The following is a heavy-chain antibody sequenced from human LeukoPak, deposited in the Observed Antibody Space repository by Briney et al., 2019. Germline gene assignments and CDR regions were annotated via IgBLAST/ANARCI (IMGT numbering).Heavy chain of an antibody. CDR3: ATDHVTNFDY. CDR2: FDPEDGET. Sequence: ASLKVSCKASGYTFTSYDINWVRQAPGKGLEWMGGFDPEDGETIYAQKFQGRVTMTEDTSTDTAYMELSSLRSEDTAVYYCATDHVTNFDYWGQGTLVTVSS. D-gene: IGHD4-17*01. CDR1: GYTFTSYD. J-gene: IGHJ4*02. V-gene: IGHV1-24*01.